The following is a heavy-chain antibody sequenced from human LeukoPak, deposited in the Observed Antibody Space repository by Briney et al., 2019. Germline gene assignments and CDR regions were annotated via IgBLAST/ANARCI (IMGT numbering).Heavy chain of an antibody. CDR3: ARPRGSDSSGYYEMDFNY. CDR1: GYTFTGYY. D-gene: IGHD3-22*01. V-gene: IGHV1-18*04. J-gene: IGHJ4*02. CDR2: ISAYNGNT. Sequence: ASVKVSCKASGYTFTGYYMHWVRQAPGQGLEWMGWISAYNGNTNYAQKLQGRVTMTTDTSTSTAYMELRSLRSDDTAVYYCARPRGSDSSGYYEMDFNYWGQGTLVTVSS.